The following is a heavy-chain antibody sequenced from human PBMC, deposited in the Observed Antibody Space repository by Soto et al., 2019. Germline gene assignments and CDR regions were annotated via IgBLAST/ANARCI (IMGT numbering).Heavy chain of an antibody. J-gene: IGHJ3*02. CDR3: ATGWQFWSGYLDLGAFDI. V-gene: IGHV3-23*01. Sequence: GGSLRLSCAASGFTFSSYAMSWVRQAPGKGLEWVSAISGSGGSTYYADSVKGRFTISRDNSKNTLYLQMKSLRAEDTAVYYCATGWQFWSGYLDLGAFDIWGQGTMVTVSS. CDR2: ISGSGGST. D-gene: IGHD3-3*02. CDR1: GFTFSSYA.